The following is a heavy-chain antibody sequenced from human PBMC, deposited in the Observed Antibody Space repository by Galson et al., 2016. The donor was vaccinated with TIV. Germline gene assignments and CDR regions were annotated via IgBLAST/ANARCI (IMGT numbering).Heavy chain of an antibody. Sequence: SLRLSCAVSGFTFSSYSMSWVRQAPGKGLEWVSSISSTSNYRYYADSVKGRFTISRDNSKKTLYLQMNSLRAADTAVYYCARDSGMSTIKDYWGQGTLVTVSS. J-gene: IGHJ4*02. CDR2: ISSTSNYR. CDR3: ARDSGMSTIKDY. D-gene: IGHD5-24*01. V-gene: IGHV3-21*01. CDR1: GFTFSSYS.